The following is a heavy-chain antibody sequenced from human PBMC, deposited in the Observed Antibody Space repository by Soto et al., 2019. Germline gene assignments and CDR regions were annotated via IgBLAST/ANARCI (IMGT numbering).Heavy chain of an antibody. V-gene: IGHV3-15*01. CDR3: TTDMGVWALIDY. Sequence: PGGSLSLSCAASGFTFSNAWMSWVRQAPGKGLEWVGRIKSKTDGGTTDYAAPVKGRFTISRDDSKNTLYLQMNSLKTEDTAVYYCTTDMGVWALIDYWGQGTLVTVSS. J-gene: IGHJ4*02. D-gene: IGHD3-10*01. CDR1: GFTFSNAW. CDR2: IKSKTDGGTT.